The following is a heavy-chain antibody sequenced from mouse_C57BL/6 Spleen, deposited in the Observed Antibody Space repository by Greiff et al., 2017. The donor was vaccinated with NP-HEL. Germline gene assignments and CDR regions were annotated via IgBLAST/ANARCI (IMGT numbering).Heavy chain of an antibody. Sequence: VQLQQSGAELARPGASVKMSCKASGYTFTSYTMHWVKQRPGQGLEWIGYINPSSGYTKYNQKFKDKATLTADKSSSTAYMQLSSLTSEDSAVYYCANYYGSSSLFDYWGQGTTLTVSS. D-gene: IGHD1-1*01. J-gene: IGHJ2*01. CDR3: ANYYGSSSLFDY. V-gene: IGHV1-4*01. CDR1: GYTFTSYT. CDR2: INPSSGYT.